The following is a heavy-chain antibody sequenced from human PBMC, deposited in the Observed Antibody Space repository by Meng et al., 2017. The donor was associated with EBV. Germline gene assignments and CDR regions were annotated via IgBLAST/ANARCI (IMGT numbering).Heavy chain of an antibody. CDR2: INPNSGGT. V-gene: IGHV1-2*06. J-gene: IGHJ4*02. Sequence: QVQLVQSGAEVKKPGASVKVSCKASGYTFTGYYMHWVRQAPGQGLEWMGRINPNSGGTNHAQKFQGRVTMTRDTSISTAYMELSRLRSDDTAVYYCARVGIAVAGTGDYWGQGTLVTVSS. CDR3: ARVGIAVAGTGDY. CDR1: GYTFTGYY. D-gene: IGHD6-19*01.